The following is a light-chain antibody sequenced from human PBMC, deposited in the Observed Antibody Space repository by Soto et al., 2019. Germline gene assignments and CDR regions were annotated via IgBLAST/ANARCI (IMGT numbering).Light chain of an antibody. CDR3: QHYNSYSEA. CDR1: LNIGDS. CDR2: GAS. Sequence: DIPVTPSPSSLSPSVGDRVTIPCRASLNIGDSLSWFQQKVGKAPTLLIYGASALQSGVPSRFSGSGSGTEFTLTISSLQPDDIATYYCQHYNSYSEAFGQGTKVDIK. V-gene: IGKV1-16*01. J-gene: IGKJ1*01.